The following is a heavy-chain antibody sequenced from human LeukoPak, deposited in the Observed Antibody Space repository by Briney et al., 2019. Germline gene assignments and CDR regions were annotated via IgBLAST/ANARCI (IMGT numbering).Heavy chain of an antibody. D-gene: IGHD5-24*01. CDR3: ARDWDREGSTVDY. V-gene: IGHV3-21*05. CDR1: GFTFNTHS. J-gene: IGHJ4*02. Sequence: RGGSLSLPCTASGFTFNTHSMKWVRPAAGKRLESISYISSSSNNRYYADLVLGILTISRDNAKNSLYLQMNSLRAEDTAVYYCARDWDREGSTVDYWGQGAIASVSS. CDR2: ISSSSNNR.